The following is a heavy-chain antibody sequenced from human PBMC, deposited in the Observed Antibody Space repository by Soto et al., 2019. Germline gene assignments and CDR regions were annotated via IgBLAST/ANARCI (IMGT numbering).Heavy chain of an antibody. CDR1: VGSISSGDYY. CDR2: IYYIGST. J-gene: IGHJ1*01. Sequence: QVQLHESGPGLVKPSQTLSLTCTVSVGSISSGDYYWSWIRQPPGQGLEWIGYIYYIGSTYYNPSLKSRVTISVDTSQNQFSLKLSSVSAAGTAVYYWARHGDTKYYDSSGYSTWGQGTKVTVSS. V-gene: IGHV4-30-4*01. D-gene: IGHD3-22*01. CDR3: ARHGDTKYYDSSGYST.